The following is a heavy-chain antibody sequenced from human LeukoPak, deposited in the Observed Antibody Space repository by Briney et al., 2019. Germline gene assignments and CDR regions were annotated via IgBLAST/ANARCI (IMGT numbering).Heavy chain of an antibody. CDR1: GYTFTSYY. Sequence: ASVKVSCKASGYTFTSYYMHWVRQAPGQGLEWMGIINPSGGSTSYAQKFQGRVTMTRDTSTSTVYMELSSLRSEDTAVYYCARSGIYYYDSSGYSQLDYWGQGTLVTVSS. D-gene: IGHD3-22*01. CDR2: INPSGGST. V-gene: IGHV1-46*01. J-gene: IGHJ4*02. CDR3: ARSGIYYYDSSGYSQLDY.